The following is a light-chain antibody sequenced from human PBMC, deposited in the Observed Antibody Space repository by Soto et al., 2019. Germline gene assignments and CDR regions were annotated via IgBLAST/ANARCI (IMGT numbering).Light chain of an antibody. CDR3: ASWDDSLNGPV. CDR2: SDN. CDR1: SSNIVSYS. V-gene: IGLV1-44*01. J-gene: IGLJ3*02. Sequence: QSVLTQPHSASGTPGQRVTMSCSGSSSNIVSYSVSWYLHLPGTAPKLLIYSDNQRPSGVPDRFSGSKSGTSASLAISGLQSEDEADYYCASWDDSLNGPVFGGGTKLTVL.